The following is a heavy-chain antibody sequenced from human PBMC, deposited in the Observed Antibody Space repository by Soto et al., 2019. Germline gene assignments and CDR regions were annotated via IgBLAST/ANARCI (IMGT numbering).Heavy chain of an antibody. CDR3: ARARFDSWSHIYYGLDV. V-gene: IGHV4-34*01. D-gene: IGHD3-3*01. J-gene: IGHJ6*02. Sequence: PSETLSLTCAVYGGSFSGYSWTWLRQPPGKGLEWIGEINHSGTTDYNPALKSRVTMSADTSKNQFSLRMTPVTAADTAVYYCARARFDSWSHIYYGLDVWGQGTTVTVSS. CDR2: INHSGTT. CDR1: GGSFSGYS.